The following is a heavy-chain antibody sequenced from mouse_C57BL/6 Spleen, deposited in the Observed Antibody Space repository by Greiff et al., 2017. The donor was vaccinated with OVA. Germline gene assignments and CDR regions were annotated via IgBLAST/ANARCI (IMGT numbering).Heavy chain of an antibody. J-gene: IGHJ3*01. V-gene: IGHV1-64*01. Sequence: QVQLQQPGAELVKPGASVKLSCKASGYTFTSYWMHWVKQRPGQGLEWIGMIHPNSGSTNYNEKFKSKATLTVDKSSSTAYMHLSSLTSEDSAVYYCAPYDEDVRFAYWGQGTLVTVSA. CDR2: IHPNSGST. CDR3: APYDEDVRFAY. D-gene: IGHD2-3*01. CDR1: GYTFTSYW.